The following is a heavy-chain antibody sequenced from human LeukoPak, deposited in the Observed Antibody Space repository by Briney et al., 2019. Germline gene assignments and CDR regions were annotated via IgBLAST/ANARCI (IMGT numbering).Heavy chain of an antibody. CDR3: AKEPLVVAATFDY. J-gene: IGHJ4*02. CDR2: IYTSGSA. V-gene: IGHV4-4*07. CDR1: GGSISSYY. D-gene: IGHD2-15*01. Sequence: PSETLSLTCTVSGGSISSYYWSWLRQPAGKGLEWIGRIYTSGSANYNPSLKSRVTMSVDTSKNQFSLKLSSVTAADTAVYYCAKEPLVVAATFDYWGQGTLVTVSS.